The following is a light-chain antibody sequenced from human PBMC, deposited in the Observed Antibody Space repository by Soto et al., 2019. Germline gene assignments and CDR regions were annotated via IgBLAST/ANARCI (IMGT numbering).Light chain of an antibody. CDR2: GAS. CDR1: QSVGSSY. J-gene: IGKJ1*01. CDR3: QQDYNVPPE. V-gene: IGKV3D-7*01. Sequence: PGERVTLSCRASQSVGSSYLTWYQQKPGQAPRLLIYGASTRATSIPARFSGSGSGTDFTLTISSLQPEDFAVYYCQQDYNVPPEFGQGTKV.